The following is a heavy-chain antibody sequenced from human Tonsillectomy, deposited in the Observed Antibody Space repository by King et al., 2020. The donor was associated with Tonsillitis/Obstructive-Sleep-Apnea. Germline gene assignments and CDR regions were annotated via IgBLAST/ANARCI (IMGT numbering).Heavy chain of an antibody. CDR1: GDSIRSSTYY. V-gene: IGHV4-39*01. CDR3: ASLPYSYYMDV. J-gene: IGHJ6*03. CDR2: ISYSGST. Sequence: QLQESGPGLVKPSETLSHTCTVSGDSIRSSTYYWGWIRQPPGKGLEWIGSISYSGSTYYNPSLKSRVTISVDTSKNQFSLKLSSVTAEDTAVYYCASLPYSYYMDVWGKGTTVTVSS.